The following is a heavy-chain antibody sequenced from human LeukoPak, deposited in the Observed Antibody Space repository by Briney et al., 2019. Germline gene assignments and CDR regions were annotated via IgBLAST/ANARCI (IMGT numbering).Heavy chain of an antibody. CDR2: IIPIFGTA. V-gene: IGHV1-69*05. D-gene: IGHD3-10*01. J-gene: IGHJ4*02. CDR1: GGTFSSYA. Sequence: GVSVKVSCKASGGTFSSYAISWVRQAPGQGLEWMGGIIPIFGTANYAQKFQGSVTITTDESTSTAYMELSSLRSEDTAVYYCARGPYGSGSYFDYWGQGTLVTVSS. CDR3: ARGPYGSGSYFDY.